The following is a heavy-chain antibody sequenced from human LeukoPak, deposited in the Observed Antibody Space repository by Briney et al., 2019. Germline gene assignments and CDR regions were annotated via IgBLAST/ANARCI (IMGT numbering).Heavy chain of an antibody. CDR3: ARELGGVGVAAKFDY. CDR2: IYPGDSDT. D-gene: IGHD2-15*01. Sequence: GESLKISCKGSGYSFTSYWIVWVRQMPGKGLEWMGIIYPGDSDTRYSPSFQGQVTISVDKSISTAYLQWSSLKASDTTMYYCARELGGVGVAAKFDYWGQGTLVTVSS. V-gene: IGHV5-51*01. CDR1: GYSFTSYW. J-gene: IGHJ4*02.